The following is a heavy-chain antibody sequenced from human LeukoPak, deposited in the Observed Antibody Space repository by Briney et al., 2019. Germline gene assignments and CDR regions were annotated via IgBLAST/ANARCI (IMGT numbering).Heavy chain of an antibody. CDR3: ARAQTYYYDSSGYSYWYFDL. CDR2: IKQDGSEK. V-gene: IGHV3-7*01. Sequence: GGSLRLSCAASGFTFSSYGMHWVRQAPGKGLEWVANIKQDGSEKYYVDSVKGRFTISGDNAKNSLYLQMNSLRAEDTAVYYCARAQTYYYDSSGYSYWYFDLWGRGTLVTVSS. D-gene: IGHD3-22*01. CDR1: GFTFSSYG. J-gene: IGHJ2*01.